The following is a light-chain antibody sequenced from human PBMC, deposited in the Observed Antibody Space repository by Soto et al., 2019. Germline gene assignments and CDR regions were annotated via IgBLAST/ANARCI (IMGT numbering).Light chain of an antibody. CDR2: NVR. Sequence: QSALTQPASVSGSPEQSITISCTGTSSDVGGYDYVSWYQQYAGKAPKLTIYNVRNRPSGVSSRFSGSKSGNTASLTISGLQPEDEADYFCSSYTNSGTVLFGGGTKLTVL. CDR3: SSYTNSGTVL. J-gene: IGLJ2*01. V-gene: IGLV2-14*01. CDR1: SSDVGGYDY.